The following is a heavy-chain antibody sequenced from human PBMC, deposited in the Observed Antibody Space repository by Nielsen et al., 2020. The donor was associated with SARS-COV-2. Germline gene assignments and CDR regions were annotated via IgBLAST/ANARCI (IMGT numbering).Heavy chain of an antibody. V-gene: IGHV1-69*04. Sequence: SVKVSCKASGGTFSSYAISWVRQAPGQGLEWMGRIIPILGIANYAQKFQGRVTITADKSTSTAYMELSSLRSEDTAVYYCARGPWYYYDSSGSQFDYWGQGTLVTVSS. CDR1: GGTFSSYA. CDR2: IIPILGIA. CDR3: ARGPWYYYDSSGSQFDY. J-gene: IGHJ4*02. D-gene: IGHD3-22*01.